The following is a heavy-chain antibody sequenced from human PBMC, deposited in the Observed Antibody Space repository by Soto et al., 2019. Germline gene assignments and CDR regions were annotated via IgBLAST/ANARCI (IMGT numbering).Heavy chain of an antibody. J-gene: IGHJ4*02. CDR3: AKEPCSGGSCRRFDY. D-gene: IGHD2-15*01. CDR1: GGTFSSFINYP. Sequence: GASVKVSCKSSGGTFSSFINYPINWVRQAPGQGLEWMGGIVPNVGTVNYAQKFRGEVTITADKSTGTAYMELSSLRSEDTAVYYCAKEPCSGGSCRRFDYWGQGTLVTVSS. CDR2: IVPNVGTV. V-gene: IGHV1-69*06.